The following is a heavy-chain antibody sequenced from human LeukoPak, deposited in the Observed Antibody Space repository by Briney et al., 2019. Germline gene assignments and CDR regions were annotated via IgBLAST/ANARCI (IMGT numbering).Heavy chain of an antibody. D-gene: IGHD6-13*01. CDR3: ARTATDTGEFDY. J-gene: IGHJ4*02. CDR2: ISSSSSSI. Sequence: PGGSLRLSCAASGFTFSSYSMNWVRQAPGKGVECVSSISSSSSSIYYADSVKGGFTISRDDDKNSLYLQMNSLRADDTAVYYCARTATDTGEFDYWGQGTLVTVSS. V-gene: IGHV3-21*01. CDR1: GFTFSSYS.